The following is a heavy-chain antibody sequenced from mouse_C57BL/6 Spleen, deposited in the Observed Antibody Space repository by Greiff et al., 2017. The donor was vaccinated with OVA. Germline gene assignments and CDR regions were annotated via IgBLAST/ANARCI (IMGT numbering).Heavy chain of an antibody. CDR3: ARSGSSDYFDY. J-gene: IGHJ2*01. V-gene: IGHV1-85*01. CDR1: GYTFTSYD. CDR2: IYPRDGST. D-gene: IGHD1-1*01. Sequence: VKLVESGPELVKPGASVKLSCKASGYTFTSYDINWVKQRPGQGLEWIGWIYPRDGSTKYNEKFKGKATLTVDTSSSTAYMELHSLTSEDSAVYFCARSGSSDYFDYWGQGTTLTVSS.